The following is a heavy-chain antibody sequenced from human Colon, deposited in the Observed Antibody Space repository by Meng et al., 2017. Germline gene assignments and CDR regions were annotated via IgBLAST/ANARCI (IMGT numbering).Heavy chain of an antibody. Sequence: QVHLVQSGAEVGRPGASVKVSCKASGYTFTSYEINWMRQAPGQGFEWMGWMSPSSGNTGYAQKFQGRVTMTRNISITTAYMELSSLRFDDTGVYYCARTATRWGQGTLVTVSS. CDR3: ARTATR. CDR1: GYTFTSYE. V-gene: IGHV1-8*01. CDR2: MSPSSGNT. J-gene: IGHJ4*02.